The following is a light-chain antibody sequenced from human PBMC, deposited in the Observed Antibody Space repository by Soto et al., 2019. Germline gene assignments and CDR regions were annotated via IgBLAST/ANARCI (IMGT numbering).Light chain of an antibody. CDR2: GVS. CDR3: QQYNNWPPWT. J-gene: IGKJ1*01. Sequence: IVTTQSPATLSVSPGERATLSCRASQSVSSNLAWYQQKPGQAPRLLIYGVSTRAAGIPARFSGSGSGTEFTLTISSLQSEDFAVYYCQQYNNWPPWTFGQGTKVDIK. V-gene: IGKV3-15*01. CDR1: QSVSSN.